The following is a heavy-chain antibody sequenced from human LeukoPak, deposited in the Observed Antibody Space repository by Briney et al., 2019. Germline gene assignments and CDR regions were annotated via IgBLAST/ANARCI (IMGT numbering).Heavy chain of an antibody. CDR2: IYYSGST. CDR3: ARVSYSSSLYYYYYMDV. CDR1: GGSLSSGDYY. D-gene: IGHD6-6*01. Sequence: SETLSLTRTVSGGSLSSGDYYWSWIRQPPGKGLEGIGYIYYSGSTNYNPSLKSRVTMSVDTSKNQFSLKLSSVTAADTAVYYCARVSYSSSLYYYYYMDVWGKGTTVTVSS. V-gene: IGHV4-61*08. J-gene: IGHJ6*03.